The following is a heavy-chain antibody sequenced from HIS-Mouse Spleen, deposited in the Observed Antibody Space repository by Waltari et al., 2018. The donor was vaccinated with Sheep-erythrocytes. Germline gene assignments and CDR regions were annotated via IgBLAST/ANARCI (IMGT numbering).Heavy chain of an antibody. CDR2: INHSGST. CDR1: GGSFIGYY. J-gene: IGHJ3*02. D-gene: IGHD6-19*01. V-gene: IGHV4-34*01. CDR3: ALSVDLAGAFDI. Sequence: QLQLQQWGAGLLKPSETLSLTCPVYGGSFIGYYWGWIRQPPGKGLEWIGEINHSGSTNYNPSLKSRVTISVDTSKNQFSLKLSSVTAADTAVYYCALSVDLAGAFDIWGQGTMVTVSS.